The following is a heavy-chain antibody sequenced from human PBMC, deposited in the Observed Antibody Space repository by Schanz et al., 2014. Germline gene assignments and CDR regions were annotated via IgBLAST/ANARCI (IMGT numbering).Heavy chain of an antibody. CDR1: GFTFSGYS. D-gene: IGHD4-17*01. J-gene: IGHJ5*01. CDR2: ITGTGTV. V-gene: IGHV3-48*01. CDR3: ARDSNGDDGYRFWFDS. Sequence: EVHLVESGGGLVQPGGSPRLSCAASGFTFSGYSMNWVRQAPGKGLEWISYITGTGTVMYADSVKGRFTISRDNGKNSLSLQMNSLRVEDTAIYYCARDSNGDDGYRFWFDSWGQGILVTVSS.